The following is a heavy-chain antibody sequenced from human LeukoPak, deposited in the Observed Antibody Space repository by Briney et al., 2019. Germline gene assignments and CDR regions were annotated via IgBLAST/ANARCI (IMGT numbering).Heavy chain of an antibody. CDR2: IYYSGST. V-gene: IGHV4-59*08. J-gene: IGHJ3*02. Sequence: KPSETLSLTCTVSGGSISSYYWSWIRQPPGKGLEWIGYIYYSGSTNYNPSLKSRVTISVDTSKNQFSLKLSSVTAADTAVYYCARHSFRVWFGDPVGAFDIWGQGTMVTVSS. CDR1: GGSISSYY. CDR3: ARHSFRVWFGDPVGAFDI. D-gene: IGHD3-10*01.